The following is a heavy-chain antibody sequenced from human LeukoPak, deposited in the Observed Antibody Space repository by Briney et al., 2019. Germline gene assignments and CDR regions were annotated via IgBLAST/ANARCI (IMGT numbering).Heavy chain of an antibody. J-gene: IGHJ6*03. V-gene: IGHV4-59*01. Sequence: PSETLSLTCTVSGGSISSYYWSWIRQPPGKGLEWIGYIYYSGSTNYNPSLKSRVTISVDTSKNQFSLKLSSVTAADTAVYYCARQLLYYYYMDVWGKGTTVTISS. D-gene: IGHD1-1*01. CDR1: GGSISSYY. CDR3: ARQLLYYYYMDV. CDR2: IYYSGST.